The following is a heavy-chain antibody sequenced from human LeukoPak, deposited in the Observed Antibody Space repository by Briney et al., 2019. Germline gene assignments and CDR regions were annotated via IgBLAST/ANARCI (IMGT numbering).Heavy chain of an antibody. CDR1: GYTFTGYY. V-gene: IGHV1-2*02. D-gene: IGHD2-15*01. J-gene: IGHJ5*02. CDR3: ARGYCTGGSCYGWFDP. CDR2: INPNSGGT. Sequence: ASVKVSCKASGYTFTGYYIHWVRQAPGQGLEWMGWINPNSGGTNYAQNFQGRITMARDTSISTAYMELSRLRSDDTAVYYCARGYCTGGSCYGWFDPWGQGTLVTVSS.